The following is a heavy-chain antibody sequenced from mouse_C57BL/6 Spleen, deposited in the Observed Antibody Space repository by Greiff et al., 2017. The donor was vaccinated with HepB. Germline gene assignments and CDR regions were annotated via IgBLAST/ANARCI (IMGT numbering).Heavy chain of an antibody. Sequence: EVHLVESEGGLVQPGSSMKLSCTASGFTFSDYYMAWVRQVPEKGLEWVANINYDGSSTYYLDSLKSRFIISRDNAKNILYLQMSSLKSEDTATYYCAREDYDYDEGFDYWGQGTTLTVSS. CDR2: INYDGSST. D-gene: IGHD2-4*01. J-gene: IGHJ2*01. CDR3: AREDYDYDEGFDY. CDR1: GFTFSDYY. V-gene: IGHV5-16*01.